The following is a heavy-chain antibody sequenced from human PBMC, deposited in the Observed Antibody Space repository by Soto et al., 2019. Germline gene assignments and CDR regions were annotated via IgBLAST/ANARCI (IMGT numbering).Heavy chain of an antibody. J-gene: IGHJ1*01. CDR2: IIATGGGK. Sequence: PGGSLRLSCSASGFQLSNYAMIGVRQATGNGLELVSLIIATGGGKYYSASVKGRFTISRDNSHNTVYLQVHSLTAEDRAVYYWANDRRAGGKSAFYIYVWGQGHQVTVSS. V-gene: IGHV3-23*01. CDR3: ANDRRAGGKSAFYIYV. D-gene: IGHD3-16*01. CDR1: GFQLSNYA.